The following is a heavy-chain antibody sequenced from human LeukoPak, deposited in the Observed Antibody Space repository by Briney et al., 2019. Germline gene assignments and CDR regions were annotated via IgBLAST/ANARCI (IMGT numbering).Heavy chain of an antibody. Sequence: PSETLSLTCAVYGGSFSGYYWSWIRQPPGKGLEWIGEINHSGSTNYNPSLKSRVTISVDTSKNQFSLKLSSVTAADTAVYYCARSGYCSGSSCYFDYWGQGTLVTVSS. CDR2: INHSGST. CDR3: ARSGYCSGSSCYFDY. CDR1: GGSFSGYY. V-gene: IGHV4-34*01. D-gene: IGHD2-15*01. J-gene: IGHJ4*02.